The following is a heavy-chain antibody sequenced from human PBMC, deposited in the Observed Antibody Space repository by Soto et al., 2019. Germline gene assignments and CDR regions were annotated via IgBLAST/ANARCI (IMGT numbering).Heavy chain of an antibody. J-gene: IGHJ6*02. CDR1: GDSVSTNRAT. D-gene: IGHD2-2*01. CDR3: ARVRHIVLVPAAFSFYYYRKRF. Sequence: PSKTLALTCAISGDSVSTNRATWDWIRQSPSRGLEWLGRTYYRSKWYNDYAVSVKSRITINTDTSKNQFSLQLNSVTPEDTAVNYCARVRHIVLVPAAFSFYYYRKRFSGQRTSDTGSS. V-gene: IGHV6-1*01. CDR2: TYYRSKWYN.